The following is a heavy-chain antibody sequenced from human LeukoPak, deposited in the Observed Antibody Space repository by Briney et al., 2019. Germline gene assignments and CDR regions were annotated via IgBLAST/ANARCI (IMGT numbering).Heavy chain of an antibody. CDR3: AKGRGTMVRGGSTFDY. CDR1: GFTFSSYA. J-gene: IGHJ4*02. Sequence: GGSLRLSCAASGFTFSSYAMSWVRQAPGKGLEWVSAISGSGGSTYYADSVKGRFTISRDNSKNTLYLQMDSLRAEDTAVYYCAKGRGTMVRGGSTFDYWGQGTPVTVSS. D-gene: IGHD3-10*01. V-gene: IGHV3-23*01. CDR2: ISGSGGST.